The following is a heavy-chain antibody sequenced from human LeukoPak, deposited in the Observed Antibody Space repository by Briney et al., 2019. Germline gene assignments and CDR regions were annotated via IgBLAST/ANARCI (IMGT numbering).Heavy chain of an antibody. CDR2: ITSSSRYI. J-gene: IGHJ4*02. Sequence: GGSLRLSCSASGFTFTNYNMNWVRQAPGKGLEWVSSITSSSRYIYYADSVKGRFTISRDNAKNSLYLQMNSLRAEDTAVYYCARDRGSYTLDYWGQGALVTVSS. V-gene: IGHV3-21*01. CDR1: GFTFTNYN. CDR3: ARDRGSYTLDY. D-gene: IGHD1-26*01.